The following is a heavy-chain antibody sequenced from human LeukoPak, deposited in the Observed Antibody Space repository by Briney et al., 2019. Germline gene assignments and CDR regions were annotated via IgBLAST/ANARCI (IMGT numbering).Heavy chain of an antibody. J-gene: IGHJ4*02. CDR3: ARGLGYYYGSGSYYRG. V-gene: IGHV4-34*01. Sequence: PSETLSLTCAVYGGSFSGYYWSWIRQPPGKGLEWIGEINHSGSTNYNPSLKSRVTISVDTSKNQFSLKLSSVTAADTAVYYCARGLGYYYGSGSYYRGWGQGTLVTVSS. CDR1: GGSFSGYY. D-gene: IGHD3-10*01. CDR2: INHSGST.